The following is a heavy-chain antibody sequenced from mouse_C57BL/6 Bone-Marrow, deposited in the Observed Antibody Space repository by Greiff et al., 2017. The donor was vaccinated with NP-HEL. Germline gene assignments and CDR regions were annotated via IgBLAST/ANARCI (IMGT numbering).Heavy chain of an antibody. Sequence: EVKVEESGGGLVQPGGSLKLSCAASGFTFSDYGMAWVRQAPRKGPEWVAFISNLAYSIYYADTVTGRFTISRENAKNTLYLEMSSLMSEDTAMYYCARRRSKEYYWYFDVWGTGTTVTVSS. V-gene: IGHV5-15*04. CDR1: GFTFSDYG. J-gene: IGHJ1*03. CDR2: ISNLAYSI. CDR3: ARRRSKEYYWYFDV. D-gene: IGHD1-3*01.